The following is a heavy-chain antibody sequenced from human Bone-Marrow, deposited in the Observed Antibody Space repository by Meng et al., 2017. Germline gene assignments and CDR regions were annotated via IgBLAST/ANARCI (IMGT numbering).Heavy chain of an antibody. CDR3: ARKAVAGNFDY. Sequence: NHSGSTNYNPSLNSRVTISVDTSMNQFSLKLSSVTAADTSVYYCARKAVAGNFDYWGQGTLVTVSS. V-gene: IGHV4-34*01. CDR2: NHSGST. J-gene: IGHJ4*02. D-gene: IGHD6-13*01.